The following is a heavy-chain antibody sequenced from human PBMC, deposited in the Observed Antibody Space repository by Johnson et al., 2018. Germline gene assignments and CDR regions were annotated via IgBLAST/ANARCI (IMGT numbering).Heavy chain of an antibody. CDR2: IYSGVGT. J-gene: IGHJ6*03. V-gene: IGHV3-66*02. Sequence: VQLVESGGGLVQQGGSLRLSCAASGFTVSSNYMSWVRQAPGKGLEWVSIIYSGVGTYYADSGKGRFPISRANSNNTLYLQMNSLRDEDTALYYCARVVAVPGRGYYYDYYMAVWGKGTTVTVSS. D-gene: IGHD6-19*01. CDR3: ARVVAVPGRGYYYDYYMAV. CDR1: GFTVSSNY.